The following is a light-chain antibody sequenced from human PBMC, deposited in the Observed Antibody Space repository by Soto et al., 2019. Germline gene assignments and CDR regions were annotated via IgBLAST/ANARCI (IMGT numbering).Light chain of an antibody. J-gene: IGKJ1*01. V-gene: IGKV1-39*01. CDR1: QSISSY. CDR3: QQYTNTNNPWM. CDR2: DAS. Sequence: DVQMTKSPSSLSASVGGRVTITCRPSQSISSYLNWYQQKPGKAPKLLXXDASTLQSGVASRFSGSGSGTEFTLIISGLQPDDSATYYCQQYTNTNNPWMFGQGTKV.